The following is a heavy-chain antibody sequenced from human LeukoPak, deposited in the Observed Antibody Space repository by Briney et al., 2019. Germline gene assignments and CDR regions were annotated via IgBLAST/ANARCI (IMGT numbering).Heavy chain of an antibody. CDR3: ARSLTGNFDY. Sequence: SETLSLTCTVPSGSIHHYYWSWIRQPPGKGLEWIGYIFYSGSTDYNPSLKSRVTISVDTSKNQFSLKLSSVTAADTAVYYRARSLTGNFDYWGQGTLVTVSS. CDR2: IFYSGST. D-gene: IGHD3-9*01. V-gene: IGHV4-59*01. CDR1: SGSIHHYY. J-gene: IGHJ4*02.